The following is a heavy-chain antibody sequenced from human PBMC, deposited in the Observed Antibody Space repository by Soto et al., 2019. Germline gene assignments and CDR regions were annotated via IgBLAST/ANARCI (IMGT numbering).Heavy chain of an antibody. Sequence: QVQLLQSGNEVKKPGASVNVSCKAFGYTFTSYGFSWVRQVPGQGLEWLGWISAFNGDTHYAQTMKGRLTVTTDTSTTTVHMELRSLTPAETAVDTREAGWQRMVPYDWGQGTLVTFS. CDR1: GYTFTSYG. CDR3: EAGWQRMVPYD. V-gene: IGHV1-18*04. J-gene: IGHJ4*02. D-gene: IGHD6-25*01. CDR2: ISAFNGDT.